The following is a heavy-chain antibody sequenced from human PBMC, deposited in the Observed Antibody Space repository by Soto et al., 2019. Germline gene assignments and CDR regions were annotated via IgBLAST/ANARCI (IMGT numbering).Heavy chain of an antibody. CDR2: IIPIFGTA. D-gene: IGHD3-10*01. CDR1: GGTFSSYA. J-gene: IGHJ6*02. CDR3: AKSSDYYYYYGMDV. Sequence: ASVKVSCKASGGTFSSYAISWVRQAPGQGLEWMGGIIPIFGTANYAQKFQGRVTITADESTSTAYMELSSLRSEDTAVYYCAKSSDYYYYYGMDVWGQGTTVTVSS. V-gene: IGHV1-69*13.